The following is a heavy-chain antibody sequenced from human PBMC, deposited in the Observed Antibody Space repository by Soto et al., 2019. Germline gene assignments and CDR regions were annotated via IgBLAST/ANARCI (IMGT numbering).Heavy chain of an antibody. J-gene: IGHJ4*02. V-gene: IGHV4-30-4*01. Sequence: QVQLQESGPGLVKPSQTLSLTCSVSGDSISGGDYYWSWIRQPPGEALEWIGHIHYSGSTYYNASLKSLLTVSLDTSKNQFSLNLNSVTAADTAVYYCARDQRALRYFDYWGQGILVTVSS. CDR3: ARDQRALRYFDY. CDR1: GDSISGGDYY. CDR2: IHYSGST.